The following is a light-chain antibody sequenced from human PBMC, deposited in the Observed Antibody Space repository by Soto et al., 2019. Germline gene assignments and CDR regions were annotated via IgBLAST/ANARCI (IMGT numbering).Light chain of an antibody. CDR1: SSDVGGYNY. V-gene: IGLV2-11*01. Sequence: QSALTQPRSVSGSPGQSVTISCTGTSSDVGGYNYVSWYQQHPGKAPKLMIYDVSKRPSGVPDRFSGSKSGNTASLTISGLQAEDGADYYRCSYAGSYTFVVFGGGTKLTVL. J-gene: IGLJ2*01. CDR2: DVS. CDR3: CSYAGSYTFVV.